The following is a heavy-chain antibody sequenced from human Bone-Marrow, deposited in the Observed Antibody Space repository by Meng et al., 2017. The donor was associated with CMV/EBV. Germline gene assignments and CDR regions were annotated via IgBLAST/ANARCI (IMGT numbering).Heavy chain of an antibody. CDR2: IYYGGST. V-gene: IGHV4-59*01. CDR1: GGSISSYY. J-gene: IGHJ4*02. D-gene: IGHD2-2*01. CDR3: ARGLYCSSTSCSFDY. Sequence: SGGSISSYYWSWIRQPPGKGLEWIGYIYYGGSTNYNPSLKSRVTISVDTSKNQFSLKLRSMTAADTAVYYCARGLYCSSTSCSFDYWGQGTLVTVSS.